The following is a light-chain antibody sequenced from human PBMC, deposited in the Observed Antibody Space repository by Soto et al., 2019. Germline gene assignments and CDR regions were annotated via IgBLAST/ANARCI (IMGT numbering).Light chain of an antibody. V-gene: IGLV2-14*01. CDR2: DVS. CDR3: SSYPSSSTVV. Sequence: QSALTQPASVSGSPGQSITISCTGTSSDVGGYNYVSWYQQHPGKAPNLMIYDVSNRPSGVSNRFYGSKSGNTASLTISGLQAEDEADYYCSSYPSSSTVVFGGGTKLTVL. J-gene: IGLJ2*01. CDR1: SSDVGGYNY.